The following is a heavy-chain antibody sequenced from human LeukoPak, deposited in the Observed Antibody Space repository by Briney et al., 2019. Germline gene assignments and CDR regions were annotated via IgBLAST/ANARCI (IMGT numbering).Heavy chain of an antibody. J-gene: IGHJ2*01. Sequence: PGGSLRLSCAASGFTFTNAWMSWVRQAPGKGLEWVGRIKSKTDGGTIDYATSVKGRFIISRDDSKNTLYLLMDSLKTEDTAVYYCTTDGAQMAWYFDLWGRGTLVTVSS. CDR3: TTDGAQMAWYFDL. D-gene: IGHD2-8*01. CDR1: GFTFTNAW. V-gene: IGHV3-15*01. CDR2: IKSKTDGGTI.